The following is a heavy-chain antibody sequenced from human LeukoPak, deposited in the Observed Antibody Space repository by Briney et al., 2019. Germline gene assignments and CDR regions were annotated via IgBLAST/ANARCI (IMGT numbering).Heavy chain of an antibody. J-gene: IGHJ4*02. V-gene: IGHV4-39*07. CDR2: IYYSGST. D-gene: IGHD6-19*01. Sequence: PSETLSLTCTVSGGSISSSSYYWGWIRQPPGKGLEWIGSIYYSGSTYYNPSLKSRVTISVDTSKNQFSLKLSSVTAADTAVYYCARDTGYSSGWYLGPSGHFDYWGQGTLVTVSS. CDR3: ARDTGYSSGWYLGPSGHFDY. CDR1: GGSISSSSYY.